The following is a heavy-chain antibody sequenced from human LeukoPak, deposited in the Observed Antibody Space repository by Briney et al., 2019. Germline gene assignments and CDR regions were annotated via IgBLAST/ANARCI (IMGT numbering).Heavy chain of an antibody. D-gene: IGHD6-13*01. CDR1: GGSISSGDYY. Sequence: SETLSLTCTVSGGSISSGDYYWSWIPQPPVKGLEWIGYIYYSVSTYYNPSLKSRVTISVDTSKNQFSLKLSSVTAADTAVYYCARDLRGSSWFDYWGQGTLVTVSS. CDR2: IYYSVST. J-gene: IGHJ4*02. CDR3: ARDLRGSSWFDY. V-gene: IGHV4-30-4*01.